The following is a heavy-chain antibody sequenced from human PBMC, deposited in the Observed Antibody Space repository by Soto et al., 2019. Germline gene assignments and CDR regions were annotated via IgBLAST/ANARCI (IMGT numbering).Heavy chain of an antibody. V-gene: IGHV3-48*02. CDR2: ISSSSSTI. Sequence: GGSLRLSCAASGFTFSSYSMNWVRQAPGKGLEWVSYISSSSSTIYYADSVKGRFTISRDNAKNSLYLQMNSLRDEDTAVYYCARDHAPRGYYGSGSYYDYWGQGTLVTVSS. J-gene: IGHJ4*02. D-gene: IGHD3-10*01. CDR1: GFTFSSYS. CDR3: ARDHAPRGYYGSGSYYDY.